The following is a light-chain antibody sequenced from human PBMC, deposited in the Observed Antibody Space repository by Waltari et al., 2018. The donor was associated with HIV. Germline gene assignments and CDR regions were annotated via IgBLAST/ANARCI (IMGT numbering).Light chain of an antibody. Sequence: SAVPQPAPVSGFPGQSITISCTGDHRDFGVYGFAFWYQQPPGKLPRLILYDVDSRASGISARFSGSQSGHTASLNISGLRAEDEADYYCASFTDDSTILFGGGTKVTVL. J-gene: IGLJ3*02. CDR2: DVD. CDR3: ASFTDDSTIL. V-gene: IGLV2-14*03. CDR1: HRDFGVYGF.